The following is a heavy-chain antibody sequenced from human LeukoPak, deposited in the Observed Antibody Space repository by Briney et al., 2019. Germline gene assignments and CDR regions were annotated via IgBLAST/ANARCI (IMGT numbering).Heavy chain of an antibody. D-gene: IGHD6-19*01. Sequence: GGSLRLSCAASGFTFSSYGMHWVRQAPGKGLEWVAVISYDGSNKYYADSVKGRFTISRDNSGNTLYLQMNSLRAEDTAVYYCAKGPYSSGPFYYYGMDVWGQGTTVTVSS. CDR1: GFTFSSYG. CDR3: AKGPYSSGPFYYYGMDV. CDR2: ISYDGSNK. V-gene: IGHV3-30*18. J-gene: IGHJ6*02.